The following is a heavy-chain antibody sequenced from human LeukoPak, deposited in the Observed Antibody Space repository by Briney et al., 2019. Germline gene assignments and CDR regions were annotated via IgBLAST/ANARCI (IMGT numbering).Heavy chain of an antibody. V-gene: IGHV3-21*01. J-gene: IGHJ3*02. CDR1: GFTFSSYS. CDR3: AREGSQGAFDI. CDR2: ISSSSSYI. Sequence: GGSLRLSCAASGFTFSSYSMNWVRQAPGKGLEWVSSISSSSSYIYYADSVKGRFTISRDNAKNSLYLQMNSLRAEDPAVYYCAREGSQGAFDIWGQGTMVTVSS. D-gene: IGHD3-10*01.